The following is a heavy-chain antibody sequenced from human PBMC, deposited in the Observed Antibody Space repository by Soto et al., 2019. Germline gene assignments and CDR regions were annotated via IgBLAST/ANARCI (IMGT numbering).Heavy chain of an antibody. D-gene: IGHD3-3*01. CDR2: IWYDGSNK. V-gene: IGHV3-33*01. CDR1: GFTFSSYG. J-gene: IGHJ5*02. Sequence: GGSLRLSCAASGFTFSSYGMHWVRQAPGKGLEWVAVIWYDGSNKYYADSVKGRFTISRDNSKNTLYLQMNSLRAEDTAVYYCARDGIGVLRFLEWSHNWFDPWGQGTLLTVSS. CDR3: ARDGIGVLRFLEWSHNWFDP.